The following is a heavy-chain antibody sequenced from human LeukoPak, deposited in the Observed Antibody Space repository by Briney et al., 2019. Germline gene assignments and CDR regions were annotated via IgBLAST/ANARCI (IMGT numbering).Heavy chain of an antibody. CDR1: GYTFTSYD. CDR3: AREGSPGYCSGGSCPLDY. J-gene: IGHJ4*02. Sequence: GASVKVSCKSSGYTFTSYDITWVRQAPGQGLVWMGWISAHSGYTKYAQKLQGRVTMTSDTSTSAAYMELRSLRSDDTAVYYCAREGSPGYCSGGSCPLDYWGQGTLVTVSS. D-gene: IGHD2-15*01. CDR2: ISAHSGYT. V-gene: IGHV1-18*01.